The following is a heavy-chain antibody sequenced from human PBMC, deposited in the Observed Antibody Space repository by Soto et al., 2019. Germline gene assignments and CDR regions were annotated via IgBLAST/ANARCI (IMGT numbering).Heavy chain of an antibody. D-gene: IGHD5-18*01. CDR1: GGTFSSYA. J-gene: IGHJ4*02. CDR3: ATTREGYSYGYVPTWKSFDY. CDR2: IIPIFGTA. Sequence: ASVKVSCKASGGTFSSYAISWVRQAPGQGLEWMGGIIPIFGTANYAQKFQGRVTITADESTSTAYMELSSLRSEDTAVYYCATTREGYSYGYVPTWKSFDYWGQGTLVTVSS. V-gene: IGHV1-69*13.